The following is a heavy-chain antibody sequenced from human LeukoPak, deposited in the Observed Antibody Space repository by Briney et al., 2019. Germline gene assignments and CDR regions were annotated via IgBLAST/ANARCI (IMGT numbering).Heavy chain of an antibody. CDR1: GYTLTELS. J-gene: IGHJ3*02. CDR3: ATGPAGATLGACDI. Sequence: ASVNVSCKHPGYTLTELSMHWVRQAPGKGLEWMEGFDPEDGETIYAQKFQGRVTMTEDTSTDTAYMELSSLRSEDTAVYYCATGPAGATLGACDIWGQGTMVTVSS. V-gene: IGHV1-24*01. CDR2: FDPEDGET. D-gene: IGHD1-26*01.